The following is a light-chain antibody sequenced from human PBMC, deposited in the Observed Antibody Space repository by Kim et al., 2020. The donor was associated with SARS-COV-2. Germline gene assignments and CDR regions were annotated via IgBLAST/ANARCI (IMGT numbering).Light chain of an antibody. CDR3: NSRDTSGYRVV. J-gene: IGLJ2*01. CDR1: SLRRGY. Sequence: AVGQRVRIKCQGDSLRRGYASWFQQKPGPAPLLVIYGKGNRPSGIPDRFSGSNSGDTASLTITGAQAEDEADYYCNSRDTSGYRVVFGGGTQLTVL. CDR2: GKG. V-gene: IGLV3-19*01.